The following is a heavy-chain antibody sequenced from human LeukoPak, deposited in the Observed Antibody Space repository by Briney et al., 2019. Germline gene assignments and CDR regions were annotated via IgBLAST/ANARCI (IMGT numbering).Heavy chain of an antibody. Sequence: GAPVKVSCKASGYTFTSYYMHWVRQAPGQGLEWMGIINPSGGSTSYAQKFQGRVTMTRDTSTSTVYMELSSLRSEDTAVYYCARETRGSNVVVVAATAHFQHWGQGTLVTVSS. J-gene: IGHJ1*01. D-gene: IGHD2-15*01. CDR3: ARETRGSNVVVVAATAHFQH. V-gene: IGHV1-46*01. CDR1: GYTFTSYY. CDR2: INPSGGST.